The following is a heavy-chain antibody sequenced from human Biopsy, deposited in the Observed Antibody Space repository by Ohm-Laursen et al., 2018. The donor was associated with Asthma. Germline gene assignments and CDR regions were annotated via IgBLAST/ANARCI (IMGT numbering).Heavy chain of an antibody. CDR3: VRQSGYRSGWPKLLFVYYGMDV. D-gene: IGHD6-19*01. Sequence: PSETLSLTCTVSGGSMSSSSYSWGWIRQPPGKGLEWIGSISYTGNTDIPSLRSRVTLSVDTSKNNFSLKLTSVTAADTAQYYCVRQSGYRSGWPKLLFVYYGMDVWGPGTTVTVSS. CDR2: ISYTGNT. CDR1: GGSMSSSSYS. V-gene: IGHV4-39*01. J-gene: IGHJ6*02.